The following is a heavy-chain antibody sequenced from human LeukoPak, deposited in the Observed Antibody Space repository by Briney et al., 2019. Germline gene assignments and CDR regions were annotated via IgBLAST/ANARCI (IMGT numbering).Heavy chain of an antibody. D-gene: IGHD3-10*01. CDR3: ATERSGRGSLFYYGSGSFYGFAY. J-gene: IGHJ4*02. Sequence: GRSLRLSCAASGFTFSNYGIHWVRQAPGKGLEWVSVISYDGSKNYYADSVKGRFSISRDNSKNILYVQMDSLRPEDTAVYYCATERSGRGSLFYYGSGSFYGFAYWGQGTLVTVSS. V-gene: IGHV3-30*03. CDR1: GFTFSNYG. CDR2: ISYDGSKN.